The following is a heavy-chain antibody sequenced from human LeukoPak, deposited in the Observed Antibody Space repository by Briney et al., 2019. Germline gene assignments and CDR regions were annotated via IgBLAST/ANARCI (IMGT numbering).Heavy chain of an antibody. J-gene: IGHJ5*02. V-gene: IGHV4-59*11. Sequence: SETLSLTCTVSGGSISSHYWSWIRQPPGKGLEWIGYIYYGGSTNYDPSLKSRVTISVDTSKNQFSLKLSSVTAADTAVYYCARVFPGFDPWGQGTLVTVSS. CDR2: IYYGGST. CDR1: GGSISSHY. CDR3: ARVFPGFDP.